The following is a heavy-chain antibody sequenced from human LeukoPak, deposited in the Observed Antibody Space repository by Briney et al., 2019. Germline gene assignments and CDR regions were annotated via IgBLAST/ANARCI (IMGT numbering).Heavy chain of an antibody. J-gene: IGHJ6*02. CDR2: IYHTGTT. Sequence: SQTLSLTCAVTGASVISGGYSWNWIRQPPGKGLEWIGYIYHTGTTYYNPSLKTRVTMSIDRSSNQFSLKLSSVTAADTAVYYCARVPLVGYYGMDVWGQGTTVTVSS. V-gene: IGHV4-30-2*01. CDR3: ARVPLVGYYGMDV. CDR1: GASVISGGYS. D-gene: IGHD3-3*02.